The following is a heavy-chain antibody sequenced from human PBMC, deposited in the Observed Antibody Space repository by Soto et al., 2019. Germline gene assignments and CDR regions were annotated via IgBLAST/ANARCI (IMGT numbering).Heavy chain of an antibody. CDR3: ARVTYSSSWYIRWFDP. CDR1: GGSFSGYY. Sequence: SATRSLTCAVYGGSFSGYYWSWIRQPPGKGLEWIGEINHSGSTNYNPSLKSRVTISVDTSKNQFSLKLSSVTAADTAVYYCARVTYSSSWYIRWFDPWGQGTLVTVSS. J-gene: IGHJ5*02. CDR2: INHSGST. D-gene: IGHD6-13*01. V-gene: IGHV4-34*01.